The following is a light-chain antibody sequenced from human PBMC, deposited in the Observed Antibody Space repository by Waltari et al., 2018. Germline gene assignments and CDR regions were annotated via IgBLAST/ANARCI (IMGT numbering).Light chain of an antibody. CDR2: EVN. CDR3: CSYAGSNTFVL. V-gene: IGLV2-23*02. Sequence: QSALTQPASVSGSPGQSPTISCTGTSSDVGVYNLVSWYQQHPGKAPKLIIFEVNKRPSGISNRFSASKSGNTASLTISALQAEDEADYYCCSYAGSNTFVLFGGGTTLTVL. CDR1: SSDVGVYNL. J-gene: IGLJ2*01.